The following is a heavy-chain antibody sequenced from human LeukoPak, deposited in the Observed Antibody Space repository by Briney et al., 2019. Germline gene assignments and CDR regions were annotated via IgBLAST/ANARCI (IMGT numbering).Heavy chain of an antibody. CDR1: GGSFSGCY. Sequence: SETLSLTCAVYGGSFSGCYWSWLRQPPGKGLEWIGEINHSGSTNYNPSLKSRVTISVDTSKNQFSLKLSSVTAADTAVYYCARRRDRKTTVTTRLVDVGGKGITVTVSS. CDR2: INHSGST. V-gene: IGHV4-34*01. D-gene: IGHD4-11*01. J-gene: IGHJ6*04. CDR3: ARRRDRKTTVTTRLVDV.